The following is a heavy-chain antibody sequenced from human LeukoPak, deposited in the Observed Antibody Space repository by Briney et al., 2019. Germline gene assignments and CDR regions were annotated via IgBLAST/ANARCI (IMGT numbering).Heavy chain of an antibody. V-gene: IGHV4-59*01. D-gene: IGHD3-3*01. CDR2: IYYSGST. CDR1: GGSISSYY. CDR3: AAIFGVVRDFDY. Sequence: SETLSLTCTVSGGSISSYYWSWIRQPPGKGLEWIGYIYYSGSTNYNPSLKSRVTISVDTSKNQFSLKLSSVTAADTAVYYCAAIFGVVRDFDYWGQGTLVTVSS. J-gene: IGHJ4*02.